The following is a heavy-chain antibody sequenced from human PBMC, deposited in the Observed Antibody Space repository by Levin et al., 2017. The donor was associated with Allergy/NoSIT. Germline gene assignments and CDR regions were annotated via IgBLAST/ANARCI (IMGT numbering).Heavy chain of an antibody. Sequence: QSSETLSLTCAASGFSVSNHYMTWVRQGPGKGLECVSVIYSDGSTYYADSVRGRFTISRDSFRNTLSLQMNSLRDDDTAVYYCTKGHYSGVYQWGQGTLVTVSS. D-gene: IGHD2-2*01. CDR3: TKGHYSGVYQ. CDR2: IYSDGST. CDR1: GFSVSNHY. J-gene: IGHJ4*02. V-gene: IGHV3-53*01.